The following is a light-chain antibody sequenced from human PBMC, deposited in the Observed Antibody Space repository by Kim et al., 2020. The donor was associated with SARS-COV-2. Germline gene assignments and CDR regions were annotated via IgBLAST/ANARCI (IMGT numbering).Light chain of an antibody. CDR2: GAS. CDR1: QSISSSY. Sequence: LSPGDRATLSCRASQSISSSYLGWYQQKPGQAPRLLIYGASSRATGIPDRFSGSGSGTDFTLTISRLEPEDFAVYYCQHYGSAPYSFGQGTKLEI. V-gene: IGKV3-20*01. J-gene: IGKJ2*03. CDR3: QHYGSAPYS.